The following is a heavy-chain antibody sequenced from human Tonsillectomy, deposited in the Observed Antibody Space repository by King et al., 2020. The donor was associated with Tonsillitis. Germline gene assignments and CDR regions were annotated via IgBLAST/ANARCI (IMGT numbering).Heavy chain of an antibody. J-gene: IGHJ4*02. D-gene: IGHD6-6*01. CDR2: ILYDGSNE. Sequence: VQLVESGGGVVQPGRSLRLSCAASGFTFSSYGMHWVRQASGKGLEWVAVILYDGSNEYYADSVKGRFTISRDNSKNTLYVQMNSLRAEDTDVYYCAKDSSSSQYYLDDWGQGTLVTVSA. CDR3: AKDSSSSQYYLDD. V-gene: IGHV3-30*18. CDR1: GFTFSSYG.